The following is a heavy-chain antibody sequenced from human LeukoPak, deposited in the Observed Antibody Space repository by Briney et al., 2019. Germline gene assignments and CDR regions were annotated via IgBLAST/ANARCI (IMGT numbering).Heavy chain of an antibody. Sequence: GASVKVSCKASGYTFTNFYTHWVRQAHGQGLEWMGWINPDSGDSNYTQHFQGRVTMTRDTSISTAYMELSRLRSDDTAVYYCARGSSNWSTRFHSWGQGTLVTVSS. D-gene: IGHD6-13*01. CDR1: GYTFTNFY. CDR2: INPDSGDS. CDR3: ARGSSNWSTRFHS. J-gene: IGHJ4*02. V-gene: IGHV1-2*02.